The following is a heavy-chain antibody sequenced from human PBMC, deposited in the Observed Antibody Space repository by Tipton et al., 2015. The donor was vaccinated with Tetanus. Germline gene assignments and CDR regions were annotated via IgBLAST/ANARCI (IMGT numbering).Heavy chain of an antibody. V-gene: IGHV4-31*03. CDR1: GGSINNGGYY. CDR2: IFYSGSS. Sequence: TLSLTCTVSGGSINNGGYYWSWIRQHPGKGLEWIGYIFYSGSSHYNPSLKSRVTISADMSENQFSLRLTSVTAADTAVYYCARDVGGHYYFDFWGQGSLVTVSS. CDR3: ARDVGGHYYFDF. J-gene: IGHJ4*02. D-gene: IGHD1-26*01.